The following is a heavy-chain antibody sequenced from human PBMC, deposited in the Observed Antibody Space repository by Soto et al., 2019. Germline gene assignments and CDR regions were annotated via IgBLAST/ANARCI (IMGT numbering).Heavy chain of an antibody. D-gene: IGHD6-19*01. CDR3: ARDRGYSSGWYWVFDY. CDR1: GFTFSSYA. V-gene: IGHV3-64*01. Sequence: GGSLRLSCAGSGFTFSSYAMHWVRQAPGKGLEYVSAISSNGGSTYYANSVKGRFTISRDNSKNTLYLQMGSLRAEDMGVYYCARDRGYSSGWYWVFDYWGQGTLVTVSS. J-gene: IGHJ4*02. CDR2: ISSNGGST.